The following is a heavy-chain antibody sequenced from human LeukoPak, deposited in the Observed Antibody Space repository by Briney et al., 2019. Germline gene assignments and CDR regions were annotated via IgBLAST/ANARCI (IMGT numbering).Heavy chain of an antibody. CDR2: ISSSGSTI. CDR1: GFTFSSYE. CDR3: ARDLGQYYDTSDDWFDP. D-gene: IGHD3-22*01. J-gene: IGHJ5*02. V-gene: IGHV3-48*03. Sequence: GGSLRLSCAASGFTFSSYEMNWVRQAPGKGLEWVSYISSSGSTIYYADSVKGRFTISRDNAKNTLNLQMNSLRAEDTAVYYCARDLGQYYDTSDDWFDPWGQGTLVTVSS.